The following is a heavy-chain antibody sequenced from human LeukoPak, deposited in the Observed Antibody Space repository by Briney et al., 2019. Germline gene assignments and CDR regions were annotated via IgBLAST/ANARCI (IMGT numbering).Heavy chain of an antibody. D-gene: IGHD2-21*01. J-gene: IGHJ4*02. CDR1: GFTFSSYA. Sequence: GGSLRLSCAASGFTFSSYAMSWVRQAPGKGLEWVSAISGSGGSTYYADSVKGRFTISRDNSKNTLYLQMNSLRAKDTAVYYCAKFLPTHIVVANYYFDYWGQGTLVTVSS. CDR3: AKFLPTHIVVANYYFDY. CDR2: ISGSGGST. V-gene: IGHV3-23*01.